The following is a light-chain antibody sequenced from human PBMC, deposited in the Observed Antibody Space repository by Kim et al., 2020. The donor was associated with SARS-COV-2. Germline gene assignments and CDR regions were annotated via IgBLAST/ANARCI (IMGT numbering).Light chain of an antibody. CDR3: RQYYSTPL. Sequence: RATINCKSSQSVLYSSNNKNYLAWYQQKPGQPPKLLIYWASTRESGVPDRFSGSGSGTDFTLTISSLQAEDVAVYYCRQYYSTPLFGQGTKVDIK. J-gene: IGKJ1*01. CDR2: WAS. CDR1: QSVLYSSNNKNY. V-gene: IGKV4-1*01.